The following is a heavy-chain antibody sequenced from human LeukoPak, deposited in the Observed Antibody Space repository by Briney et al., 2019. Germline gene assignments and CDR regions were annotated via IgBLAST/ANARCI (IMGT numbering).Heavy chain of an antibody. Sequence: SETLSLTCTVSGGSINSGSYYWSWIRQPAGKGLEGIGHTYSSGSTNYNPSLKGRVTISVDTSKNHFSLNLSSVTAADTVVYYCARSLGIGKDYFECWGQRTLVTVSS. CDR1: GGSINSGSYY. J-gene: IGHJ4*02. D-gene: IGHD7-27*01. V-gene: IGHV4-61*09. CDR2: TYSSGST. CDR3: ARSLGIGKDYFEC.